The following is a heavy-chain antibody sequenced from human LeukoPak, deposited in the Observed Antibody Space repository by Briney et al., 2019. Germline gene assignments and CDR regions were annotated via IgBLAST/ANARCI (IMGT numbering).Heavy chain of an antibody. J-gene: IGHJ4*02. V-gene: IGHV3-49*04. CDR2: IRRKAYGGTT. CDR3: TRVGHYYDSRGYYVVDFDY. Sequence: GRSLRLSCTASGFTFGDYAMSRVRQAPGKGLECVGIIRRKAYGGTTEYAASVRGRFTISRDDSKTIAYLQMNSLKTEDTGVYYCTRVGHYYDSRGYYVVDFDYWGQGTLVTVSS. D-gene: IGHD3-22*01. CDR1: GFTFGDYA.